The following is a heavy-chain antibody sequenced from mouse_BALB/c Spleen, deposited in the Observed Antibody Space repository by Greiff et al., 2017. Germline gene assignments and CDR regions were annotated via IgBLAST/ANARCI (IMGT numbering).Heavy chain of an antibody. D-gene: IGHD4-1*01. CDR3: ARGWDFYYFDY. V-gene: IGHV5-4*02. CDR1: GFTFSDYY. CDR2: ISDGGSYT. J-gene: IGHJ2*01. Sequence: EVHLVESGGGLVKPGGSLKLSCAASGFTFSDYYMYWVRQTPEKRLEWVATISDGGSYTYYPDSVKGRFTISRDNAKNNLYLQMSSLKSEDTAMYYCARGWDFYYFDYWGQGTTLTVSS.